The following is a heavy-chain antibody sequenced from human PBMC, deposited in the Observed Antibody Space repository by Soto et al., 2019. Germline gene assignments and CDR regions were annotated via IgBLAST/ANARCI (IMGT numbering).Heavy chain of an antibody. Sequence: ASVKVSCKASGYTFTSYGISWVRQAPGQGLEWMGWISAYSGNTNYAQKLQGRVTMTTDTSTSTAYMELRSLRSDDTAVYYCAFSPRRGWYYYYGMDVWGQGTTVTVSS. D-gene: IGHD3-10*01. V-gene: IGHV1-18*01. CDR3: AFSPRRGWYYYYGMDV. J-gene: IGHJ6*02. CDR1: GYTFTSYG. CDR2: ISAYSGNT.